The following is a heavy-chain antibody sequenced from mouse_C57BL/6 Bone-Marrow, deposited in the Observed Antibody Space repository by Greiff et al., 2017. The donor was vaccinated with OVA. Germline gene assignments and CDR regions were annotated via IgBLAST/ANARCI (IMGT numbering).Heavy chain of an antibody. D-gene: IGHD1-1*01. V-gene: IGHV14-4*01. CDR2: IDPENGDT. CDR3: TTFGSSYGVAY. Sequence: EVKVVESGAELVRPGASVKLSCTASGFNIKDDYMHWVKQRPEQGLEWIGWIDPENGDTEYASKFQGKATITADTSSNTAYLQLSSLTSEDTAVYYCTTFGSSYGVAYWGQGTLVTVSA. CDR1: GFNIKDDY. J-gene: IGHJ3*01.